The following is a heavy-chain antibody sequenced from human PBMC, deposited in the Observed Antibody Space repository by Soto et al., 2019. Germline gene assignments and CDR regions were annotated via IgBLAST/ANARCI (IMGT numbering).Heavy chain of an antibody. D-gene: IGHD5-18*01. J-gene: IGHJ5*02. CDR1: GFTFSSYA. V-gene: IGHV3-30-3*01. CDR3: AREYSYGPYNWFDP. Sequence: QVQLVESGGGVVQPGRSLRLSCAASGFTFSSYAMHWVRQAPGKGLEWVAVISYDGSNKYYADSVKGRFTISRDNSKNTQYLQMNSLRAEDTAVYYCAREYSYGPYNWFDPWGQGTLVTVSS. CDR2: ISYDGSNK.